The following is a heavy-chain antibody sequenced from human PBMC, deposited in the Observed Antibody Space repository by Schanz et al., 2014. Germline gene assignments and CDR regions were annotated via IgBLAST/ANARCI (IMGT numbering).Heavy chain of an antibody. Sequence: QVHLVQSGAEVKRPGASVKVSCKASEYSFTSYSMHWVRQAPGQRLEWMGWINTGSGDTKYSQNFQGRVSITRDTSASTAYMELRSLRCDDTAVYDGAKAEYDSLTDSYSRLDPWGQGTLVTVSS. CDR1: EYSFTSYS. V-gene: IGHV1-3*04. D-gene: IGHD3-9*01. CDR3: AKAEYDSLTDSYSRLDP. J-gene: IGHJ5*02. CDR2: INTGSGDT.